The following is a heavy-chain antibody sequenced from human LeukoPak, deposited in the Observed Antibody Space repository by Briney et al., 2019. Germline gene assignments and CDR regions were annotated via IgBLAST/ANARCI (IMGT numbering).Heavy chain of an antibody. D-gene: IGHD3-3*01. Sequence: ASVKVSCKASGYTFTSYYMQWVRQAPGQGLEWMGIINPSGGSTSYAQKFQGRVTMTRDTSTSTAYMELSSLRSEDTAVYYCARVSLGSGAIFGVYGMDVWGQGTTVTVSS. V-gene: IGHV1-46*01. CDR2: INPSGGST. CDR1: GYTFTSYY. J-gene: IGHJ6*02. CDR3: ARVSLGSGAIFGVYGMDV.